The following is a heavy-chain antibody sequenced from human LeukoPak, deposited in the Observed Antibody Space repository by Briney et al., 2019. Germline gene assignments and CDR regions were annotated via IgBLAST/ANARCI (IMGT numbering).Heavy chain of an antibody. CDR2: IYSGGST. D-gene: IGHD6-19*01. CDR1: GFTVSSNY. CDR3: ARALESSGWYTPFDY. J-gene: IGHJ4*02. Sequence: GGSLRLSCAASGFTVSSNYLNWVRQAPGQGLEWGSVIYSGGSTYYAESVKGRFTISRDNSTNSVYIKMNSLRAEDTAVYYCARALESSGWYTPFDYWGQGTLVTVSS. V-gene: IGHV3-66*01.